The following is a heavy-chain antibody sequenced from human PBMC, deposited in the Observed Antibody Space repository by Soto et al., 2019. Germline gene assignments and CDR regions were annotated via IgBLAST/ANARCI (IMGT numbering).Heavy chain of an antibody. J-gene: IGHJ4*02. Sequence: GGSLRLSCAASGFTVSSNYMSWVRQAPGKGLEWVSVIYSGGSTYYADSVKGRFTITRDNSKNTLYLQMNSLRAEDTAVYYCARAHGGNSRGLGWDYWGQGTMVTVYS. V-gene: IGHV3-53*01. CDR2: IYSGGST. CDR1: GFTVSSNY. CDR3: ARAHGGNSRGLGWDY. D-gene: IGHD2-21*02.